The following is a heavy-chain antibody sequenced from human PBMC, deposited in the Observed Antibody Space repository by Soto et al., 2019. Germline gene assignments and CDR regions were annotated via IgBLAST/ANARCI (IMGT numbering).Heavy chain of an antibody. CDR2: INSDGSST. Sequence: PGGSLRLSCAASGFTFSSYWMNWVRQPPGKGLVWVSRINSDGSSTSYADSVKGRFTISRDSAKNTLYLQMNSLRVEDTAVYYCARLPANYYYGMDVWGQGTTVTVSS. D-gene: IGHD2-2*01. J-gene: IGHJ6*02. CDR1: GFTFSSYW. CDR3: ARLPANYYYGMDV. V-gene: IGHV3-74*01.